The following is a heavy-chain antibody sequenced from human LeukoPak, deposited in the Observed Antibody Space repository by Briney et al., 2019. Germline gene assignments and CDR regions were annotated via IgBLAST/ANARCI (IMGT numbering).Heavy chain of an antibody. V-gene: IGHV3-74*01. Sequence: GGSLRLSCAASGFTFSSYWMHWVRQAPGKGLVWVSRINSDGSSTSYADSVRDRLTISRDNTKNSLYLQMDSLTADDTAVYFCACLRGPSDYWGQGTLVTVSS. CDR3: ACLRGPSDY. CDR2: INSDGSST. D-gene: IGHD4-17*01. J-gene: IGHJ4*02. CDR1: GFTFSSYW.